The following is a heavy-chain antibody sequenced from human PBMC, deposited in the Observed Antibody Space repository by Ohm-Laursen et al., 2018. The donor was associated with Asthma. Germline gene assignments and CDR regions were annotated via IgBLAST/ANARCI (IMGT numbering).Heavy chain of an antibody. CDR1: GFAFSGYT. CDR3: ARQPSYYGSGRSYYGMDV. D-gene: IGHD3-10*01. J-gene: IGHJ6*02. CDR2: ISYDGSNK. Sequence: SLRLSCAASGFAFSGYTMHWVRQAPGKGLEWVAVISYDGSNKYYADSVKGRFTISRDNSKNTLYLQMNSLRVEDTAVYYCARQPSYYGSGRSYYGMDVWGQGTTVTVSS. V-gene: IGHV3-30*04.